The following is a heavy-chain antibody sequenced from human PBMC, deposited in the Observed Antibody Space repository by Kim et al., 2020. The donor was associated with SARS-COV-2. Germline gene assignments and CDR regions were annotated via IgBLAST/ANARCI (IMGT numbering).Heavy chain of an antibody. Sequence: SETLSLTCAVYGGSFSGYYWRWIRQPPGKGLEWIGEINHSGSTNYNPSLTSRLTISVDTSKNQSSLKLSSVTAADTAVYYCARGLRYDYVWGSYRSDYYYVMDVWGQGATVTVSS. CDR3: ARGLRYDYVWGSYRSDYYYVMDV. CDR1: GGSFSGYY. D-gene: IGHD3-16*02. V-gene: IGHV4-34*01. J-gene: IGHJ6*01. CDR2: INHSGST.